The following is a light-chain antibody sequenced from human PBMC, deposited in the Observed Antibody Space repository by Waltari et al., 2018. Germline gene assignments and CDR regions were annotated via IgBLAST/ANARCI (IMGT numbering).Light chain of an antibody. CDR2: DAS. CDR3: QQYDNLPLT. J-gene: IGKJ4*01. Sequence: DIQMTQSPSSLSASLGDRVTITCHASQDIVNYLNWYQQKPGKAPKLLIYDASNLETGVPSRFSGSGSGTDFTFTISSLQPEDIATYYCQQYDNLPLTFGGGTKVEIK. V-gene: IGKV1-33*01. CDR1: QDIVNY.